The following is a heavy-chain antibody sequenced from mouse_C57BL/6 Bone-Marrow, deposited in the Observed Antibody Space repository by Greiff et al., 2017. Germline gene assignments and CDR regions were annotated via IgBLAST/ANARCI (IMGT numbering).Heavy chain of an antibody. J-gene: IGHJ4*01. CDR1: GYTFTSYW. CDR2: IDPSDSYT. V-gene: IGHV1-50*01. D-gene: IGHD3-2*02. Sequence: LQQPGAELVKPGASVKLSCKASGYTFTSYWMQWVKQRPGQGLEWIGEIDPSDSYTNYNQKFKGKATLTVDTSSSTAYMQLSSLTSEDSAVYYCAAQATDAMDYWGQGTSVTVSS. CDR3: AAQATDAMDY.